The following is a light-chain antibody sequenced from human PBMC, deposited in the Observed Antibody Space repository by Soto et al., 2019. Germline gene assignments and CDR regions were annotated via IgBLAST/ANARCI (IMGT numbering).Light chain of an antibody. CDR3: QHYDVYPYT. CDR1: QSVSNW. J-gene: IGKJ2*01. CDR2: QAS. V-gene: IGKV1-5*03. Sequence: DIQMTQSPSTLSASVGDRVTMTCRASQSVSNWLAWYQQKPGKVPKLLIFQASTLETGVPSRFSGSGSGTEFTLSISSRQPDDFATYFCQHYDVYPYTFGQGTKLEI.